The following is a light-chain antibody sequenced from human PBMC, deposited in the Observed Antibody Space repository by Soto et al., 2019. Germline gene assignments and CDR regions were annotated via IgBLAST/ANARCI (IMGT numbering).Light chain of an antibody. CDR3: QSADSSGTYVG. V-gene: IGLV3-25*03. J-gene: IGLJ2*01. Sequence: SYELTQPPSMSVSPGQTARITCSGDALPKQYAYWYQQKPGQAPVLVMYKDSERPSGIPERFSGSSSGTTVTLTISGVQAEDEADYYCQSADSSGTYVGFGGGTKLTVL. CDR2: KDS. CDR1: ALPKQY.